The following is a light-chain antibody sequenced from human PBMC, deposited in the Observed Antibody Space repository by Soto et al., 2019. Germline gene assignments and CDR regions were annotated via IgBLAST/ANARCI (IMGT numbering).Light chain of an antibody. CDR3: QSYDSSLSGFYV. CDR1: SSNIGAGFD. CDR2: GNN. Sequence: QSVLTQPPSVSGAPGQRVTISCTGSSSNIGAGFDVPWHQQLPGTAPKLLTYGNNNRPSGVPDRFSGSKSGTSASLAITGLQAEDEADYYCQSYDSSLSGFYVFGTGTKVTVL. V-gene: IGLV1-40*01. J-gene: IGLJ1*01.